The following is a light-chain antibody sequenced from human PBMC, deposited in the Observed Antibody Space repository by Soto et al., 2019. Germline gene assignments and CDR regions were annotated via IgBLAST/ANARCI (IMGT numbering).Light chain of an antibody. CDR2: KVT. Sequence: QSALAQPPSASGSRGQSVTIPWTGTSSDVGGYDHVSWYQQHPGKAPKPMIYKVTQRPAGVPDRFSGSKSGNTASLTVSGLQAEDEADYYCSSDAGNYNYVFGTGTKVTVL. J-gene: IGLJ1*01. CDR3: SSDAGNYNYV. CDR1: SSDVGGYDH. V-gene: IGLV2-8*01.